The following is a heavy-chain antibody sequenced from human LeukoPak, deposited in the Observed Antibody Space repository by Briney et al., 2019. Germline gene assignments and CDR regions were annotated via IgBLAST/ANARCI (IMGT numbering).Heavy chain of an antibody. CDR2: ISSSGSTI. CDR3: VRGAPTYCSGGSCYSGDAFDI. Sequence: GGSLRLSCAASGFTFSSYEMNWVRQAPGKGLEWVSYISSSGSTIYYADSVKGRFTISRDNAKNSLYLQMNSLRAEDTTLYYCVRGAPTYCSGGSCYSGDAFDIWGQGTMVTVSS. V-gene: IGHV3-48*03. CDR1: GFTFSSYE. J-gene: IGHJ3*02. D-gene: IGHD2-15*01.